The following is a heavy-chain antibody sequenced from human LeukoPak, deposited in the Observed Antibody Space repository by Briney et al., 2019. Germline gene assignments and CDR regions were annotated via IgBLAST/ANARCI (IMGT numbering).Heavy chain of an antibody. CDR2: ISSSSSYI. V-gene: IGHV3-21*01. CDR3: ASVGSSWYDYFDY. J-gene: IGHJ4*02. Sequence: PGGSLRLSCAASGFTFSSYSMNWVRQAPGKGLEWVSSISSSSSYIYYADSVKGRFTISRDNAKNSLHLQMNSLRAEDTAVYYCASVGSSWYDYFDYWGQGTLVTVSS. CDR1: GFTFSSYS. D-gene: IGHD6-13*01.